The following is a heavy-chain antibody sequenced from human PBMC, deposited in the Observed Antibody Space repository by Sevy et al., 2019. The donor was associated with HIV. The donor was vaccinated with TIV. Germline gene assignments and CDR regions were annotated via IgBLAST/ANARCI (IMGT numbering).Heavy chain of an antibody. CDR1: GFTFKNYG. V-gene: IGHV3-23*01. J-gene: IGHJ6*02. D-gene: IGHD3-10*01. Sequence: GGSLRLSCAASGFTFKNYGMTWVRQAPGKGLEWVSTMSDSGDTTYYVDSVKGRFTISRDNSKNMLYLQMSGLRVEDTALYYCAKGFTAIRVLRRGIEYFYYGMDVWGQGTMVTVSS. CDR2: MSDSGDTT. CDR3: AKGFTAIRVLRRGIEYFYYGMDV.